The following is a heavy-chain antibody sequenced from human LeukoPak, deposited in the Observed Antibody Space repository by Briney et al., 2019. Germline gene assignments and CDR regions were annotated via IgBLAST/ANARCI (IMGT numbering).Heavy chain of an antibody. Sequence: SETLSLTCTVSGGSISSSSWSWVRQDPGKRLEWIGFIWYSGDTDYNPSLRSRVTISIDTSKNQFSLKLNSVTAADTAVYYCARDDHSPHYHYAMGVWGQGITVTVSS. V-gene: IGHV4-59*01. CDR2: IWYSGDT. D-gene: IGHD4-11*01. J-gene: IGHJ6*02. CDR1: GGSISSSS. CDR3: ARDDHSPHYHYAMGV.